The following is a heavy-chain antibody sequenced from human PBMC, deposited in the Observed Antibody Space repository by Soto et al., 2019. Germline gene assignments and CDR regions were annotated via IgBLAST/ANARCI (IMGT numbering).Heavy chain of an antibody. CDR2: IYTSGST. J-gene: IGHJ5*02. D-gene: IGHD3-22*01. Sequence: PSETLSLTCTVAGGSISSYYWSWIRQPAGQGLEWIGRIYTSGSTNYNPSLKSRVTMSVDTSKNQFSLKRSSVTAADTAVYYCARDEYYDSSGYPNWFDPWGQGTLVTVSS. CDR3: ARDEYYDSSGYPNWFDP. CDR1: GGSISSYY. V-gene: IGHV4-4*07.